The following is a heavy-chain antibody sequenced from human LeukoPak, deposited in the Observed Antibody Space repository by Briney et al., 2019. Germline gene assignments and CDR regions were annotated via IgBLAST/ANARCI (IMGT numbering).Heavy chain of an antibody. V-gene: IGHV3-53*01. Sequence: GGSLRLSCAASGFTVSSNYMNWVRQAPGKGLEWFSVIYGGGNIYYADSVKGRFTISRDNSKNTLYLQMNSLRGEDTAVYYCARGAGYNYPYYFDYWGQGTLVTVSS. D-gene: IGHD5-24*01. CDR3: ARGAGYNYPYYFDY. CDR1: GFTVSSNY. J-gene: IGHJ4*02. CDR2: IYGGGNI.